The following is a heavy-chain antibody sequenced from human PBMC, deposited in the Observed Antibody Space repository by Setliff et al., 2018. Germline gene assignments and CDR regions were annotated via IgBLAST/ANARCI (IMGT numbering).Heavy chain of an antibody. CDR2: VYHSGGT. CDR1: GGSISSGSDY. V-gene: IGHV4-39*07. D-gene: IGHD6-19*01. J-gene: IGHJ4*02. Sequence: SETLSLTCTVSGGSISSGSDYWAWIRQPPGKGLEWLGTVYHSGGTNYNPSLKSRVTISVDTSKNQFSLKLSSVTAADTAVYYCARGVSSVSWTPRYWGRGILVTVSS. CDR3: ARGVSSVSWTPRY.